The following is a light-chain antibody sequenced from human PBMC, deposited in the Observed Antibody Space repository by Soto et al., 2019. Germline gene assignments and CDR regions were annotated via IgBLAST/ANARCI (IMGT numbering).Light chain of an antibody. CDR1: QSITTY. Sequence: DIQMTQSPSSLSASVGDRVTITCRASQSITTYLNWYQLKPGKAPQLLISAASSLQRGVPSRFSGSGAGIDFTLTISTLQGEDFAIYYCHQSYSDPWTFGQGTKVE. J-gene: IGKJ1*01. CDR2: AAS. CDR3: HQSYSDPWT. V-gene: IGKV1-39*01.